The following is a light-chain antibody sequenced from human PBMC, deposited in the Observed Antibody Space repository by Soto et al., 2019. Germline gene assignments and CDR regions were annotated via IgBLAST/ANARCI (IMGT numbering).Light chain of an antibody. J-gene: IGKJ2*01. Sequence: DIQMTQSPSSLSASVGDRVTITCQASQDISNYLNWYQQKPGKAPKLLIYDASNLETGVPSRFSGSGCGTDFTFTISSLQPEDIATYYCQQNDNLPPTFGQGTKLEIK. CDR2: DAS. V-gene: IGKV1-33*01. CDR3: QQNDNLPPT. CDR1: QDISNY.